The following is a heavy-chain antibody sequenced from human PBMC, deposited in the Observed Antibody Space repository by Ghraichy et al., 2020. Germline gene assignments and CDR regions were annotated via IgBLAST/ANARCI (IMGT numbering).Heavy chain of an antibody. J-gene: IGHJ6*02. CDR3: ARQVSPGRDYYYYGMDV. CDR2: INPNSGGT. CDR1: GYTFTGYY. D-gene: IGHD3-10*01. V-gene: IGHV1-2*04. Sequence: ASVKVSCKASGYTFTGYYMHWVRQAPGQGLEWMGWINPNSGGTNYAQKFQGWVTMTRDTSISTAYMELSRLRSDDTAVYYCARQVSPGRDYYYYGMDVWGQGTTVTVSS.